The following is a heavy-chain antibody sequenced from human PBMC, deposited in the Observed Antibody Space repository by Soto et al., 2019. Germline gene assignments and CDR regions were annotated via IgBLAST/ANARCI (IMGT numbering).Heavy chain of an antibody. Sequence: EEQLVESGGGLVQPGGSLRLSCTGSGLILSNYWMHWVRQSPGKGLVWVSRIDPHGSGISYADSVRGRFTISRDNAKSRLYLQMSSLAAEDTAVYYCTKDTFGGRDSWGQGTLVTVSS. CDR1: GLILSNYW. J-gene: IGHJ4*02. V-gene: IGHV3-74*01. CDR2: IDPHGSGI. CDR3: TKDTFGGRDS. D-gene: IGHD2-15*01.